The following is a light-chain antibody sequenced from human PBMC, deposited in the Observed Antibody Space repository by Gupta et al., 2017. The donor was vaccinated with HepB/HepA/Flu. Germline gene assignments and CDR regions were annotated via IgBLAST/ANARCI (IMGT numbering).Light chain of an antibody. Sequence: QSVLTQPPSTSGTPGQRVTISCSGSSSNIGSNAVNWYQQVPGMSPKLLIYSNNQRPAGVPDRFSGSKSGTSASLAISGLQSEDEADYYCAAWDDSLNGRVFGGGTKLTVL. CDR1: SSNIGSNA. CDR2: SNN. J-gene: IGLJ3*02. CDR3: AAWDDSLNGRV. V-gene: IGLV1-44*01.